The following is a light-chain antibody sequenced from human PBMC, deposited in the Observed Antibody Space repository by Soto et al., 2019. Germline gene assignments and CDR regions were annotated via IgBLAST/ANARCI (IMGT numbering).Light chain of an antibody. J-gene: IGKJ3*01. CDR3: HQGSSTPFT. V-gene: IGKV1-39*01. CDR2: AAS. CDR1: QRITTY. Sequence: DIQMTQAPSSPSASIGDIVTITCRASQRITTYLNWQQHKPGKAPKLLLCAASSVPRGVPSRLSGSGSGTEFTLTSSRLQPEDSGTYACHQGSSTPFTFGRGSKVVI.